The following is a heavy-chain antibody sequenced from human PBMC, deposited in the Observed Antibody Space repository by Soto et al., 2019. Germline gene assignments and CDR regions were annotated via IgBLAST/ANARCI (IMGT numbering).Heavy chain of an antibody. Sequence: PGGSLRLSCAASGFTVSSNYMSWVRQAPGKGLEWVSVIYSGGSTYYADSVKGRFTISRDNSKNTLYLQMNSLRAEDTAVYYCAKDSQVATGATDYWGQGDVVTVSS. CDR2: IYSGGST. J-gene: IGHJ4*02. V-gene: IGHV3-66*01. D-gene: IGHD5-12*01. CDR3: AKDSQVATGATDY. CDR1: GFTVSSNY.